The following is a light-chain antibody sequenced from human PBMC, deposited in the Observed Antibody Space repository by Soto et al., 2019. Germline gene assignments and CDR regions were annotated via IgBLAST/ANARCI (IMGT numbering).Light chain of an antibody. V-gene: IGLV1-40*01. CDR1: SSNIGAGYD. CDR3: QSYDSSLSALV. Sequence: QSVLTQPPSVSGAPGQRVTISCTGSSSNIGAGYDVHWYQKLPGTAPKLLIYGNSNRPSGVPDRFSGSKSGTSASLAITGLQAEDEADYDCQSYDSSLSALVFGGGTKLTVL. J-gene: IGLJ2*01. CDR2: GNS.